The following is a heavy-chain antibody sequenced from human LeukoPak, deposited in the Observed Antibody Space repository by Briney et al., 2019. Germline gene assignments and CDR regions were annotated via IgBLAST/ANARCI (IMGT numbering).Heavy chain of an antibody. CDR1: GFTFTTYG. D-gene: IGHD4-11*01. CDR2: IRYDGSNK. J-gene: IGHJ1*01. Sequence: GGSLRLSCAASGFTFTTYGMHWVRQAPGKGLEWMTFIRYDGSNKYYADSVKGRFTISRDNAKNSVYLQMNSLGADDTAVYYCATYSILNAREFRYWGQGTLVTVTS. V-gene: IGHV3-30*02. CDR3: ATYSILNAREFRY.